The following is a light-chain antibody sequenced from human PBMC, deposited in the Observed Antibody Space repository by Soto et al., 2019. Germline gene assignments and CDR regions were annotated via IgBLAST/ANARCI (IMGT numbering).Light chain of an antibody. CDR2: EVS. Sequence: QSALTQPASVSGSPGQSITISCTGTSSDVGGSNYVSWYQPHPGKAPKLMIYEVSNRPSGVSNRFSGSKSGNTASLTISGLQAEDEADYYCSSYTSRSTLDYVFGSGTQLTFL. CDR3: SSYTSRSTLDYV. V-gene: IGLV2-14*01. CDR1: SSDVGGSNY. J-gene: IGLJ7*01.